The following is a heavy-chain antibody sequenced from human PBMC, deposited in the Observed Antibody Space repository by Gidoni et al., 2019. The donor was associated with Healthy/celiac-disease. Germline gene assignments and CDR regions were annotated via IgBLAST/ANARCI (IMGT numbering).Heavy chain of an antibody. J-gene: IGHJ4*02. D-gene: IGHD3-10*01. Sequence: QVQLVESGGGVVQPGRSLRLSCAASGFTFSSYAMHWVRQAPGKGLEWVAVISYDGSNNDYAGSVKGRFTISRDNSKTTLYLQMNSLRAEDTAVYYCARDLPVRGVIMGGFDYWGQGTLVTVSS. CDR3: ARDLPVRGVIMGGFDY. CDR1: GFTFSSYA. V-gene: IGHV3-30-3*01. CDR2: ISYDGSNN.